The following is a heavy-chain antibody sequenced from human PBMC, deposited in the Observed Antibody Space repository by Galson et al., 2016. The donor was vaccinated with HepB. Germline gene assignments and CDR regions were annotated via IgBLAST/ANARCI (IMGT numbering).Heavy chain of an antibody. CDR1: GFSFTNSV. J-gene: IGHJ5*02. CDR3: SKNWGHES. V-gene: IGHV3-23*01. D-gene: IGHD3-16*01. Sequence: SLRLSCAASGFSFTNSVMGWVRQAPGKGLECVSFISGSGDNTYYADSVKGRFTISRDNSKNTLYLQMNSLRAEDTAIYYCSKNWGHESWGQGTLVTVSS. CDR2: ISGSGDNT.